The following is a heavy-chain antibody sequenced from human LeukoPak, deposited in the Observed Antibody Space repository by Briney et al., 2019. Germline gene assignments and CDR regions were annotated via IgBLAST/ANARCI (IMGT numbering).Heavy chain of an antibody. Sequence: SETLSLTSTVSGGSISSYYWSWIRQPPGKGLEWIGYIYYSGSTNYNPSLKSRVTISVDTSKNQFSLKLSSVTAADTAVYYCARISIAAAGTEVRPYYYYGMDVWGQGTTVTVSS. V-gene: IGHV4-59*01. D-gene: IGHD6-13*01. CDR3: ARISIAAAGTEVRPYYYYGMDV. CDR2: IYYSGST. CDR1: GGSISSYY. J-gene: IGHJ6*02.